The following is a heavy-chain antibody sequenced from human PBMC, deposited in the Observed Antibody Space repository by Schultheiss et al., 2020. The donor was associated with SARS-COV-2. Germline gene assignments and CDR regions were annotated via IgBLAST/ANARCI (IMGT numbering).Heavy chain of an antibody. V-gene: IGHV3-30*07. CDR2: ISFDGTEK. J-gene: IGHJ6*03. Sequence: GGSLRLSCAASGFTFSDYAMHWVRQAPGKGLEWVAVISFDGTEKYYGDSVKGRLSISRDNSKNTLYLQMNSLRAEDTAVYYCARGSKAYYMDVWGKGTTVTVSS. CDR1: GFTFSDYA. CDR3: ARGSKAYYMDV.